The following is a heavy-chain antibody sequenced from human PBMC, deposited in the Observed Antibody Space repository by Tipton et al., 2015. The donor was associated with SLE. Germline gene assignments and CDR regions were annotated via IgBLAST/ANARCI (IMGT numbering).Heavy chain of an antibody. D-gene: IGHD6-19*01. CDR3: ARDQVPLGEQWLVTGAFDI. J-gene: IGHJ3*02. CDR1: GDSVSSNSAA. CDR2: TYYRSKWYN. Sequence: GLVKPSQTLSLTCAISGDSVSSNSAAWNWIRQSPSRGLEWLGRTYYRSKWYNDYAVSVKSRITINPDTSKNQFSLKLSSVTAADTAVYYCARDQVPLGEQWLVTGAFDIWGQGTMVTVSS. V-gene: IGHV6-1*01.